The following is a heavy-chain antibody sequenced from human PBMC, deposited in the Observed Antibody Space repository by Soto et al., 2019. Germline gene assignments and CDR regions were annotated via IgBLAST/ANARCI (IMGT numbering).Heavy chain of an antibody. CDR1: GFTFSSYA. D-gene: IGHD3-22*01. J-gene: IGHJ6*02. CDR3: AKVGSSGYYGGYYYYYGMDV. V-gene: IGHV3-23*01. CDR2: ISGSGGST. Sequence: EVSLRLSCAASGFTFSSYAMSWVRQAPGKGLKWVSAISGSGGSTYYADSVKGRFTISRDNSKNTLYLQMNSLRAEDTAVYYCAKVGSSGYYGGYYYYYGMDVWGQGTTVTVSS.